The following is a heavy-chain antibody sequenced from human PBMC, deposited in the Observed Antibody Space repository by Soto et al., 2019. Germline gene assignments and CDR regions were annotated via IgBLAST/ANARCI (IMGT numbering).Heavy chain of an antibody. CDR3: ARTVGAAYYFDF. V-gene: IGHV4-4*07. CDR1: GDSMTKYY. Sequence: QVQLQESGPGLVKPSETLSLTCTVSGDSMTKYYWSWIRQPAGKGLEWIGRIYTSGSTNYNPSLKSRVSLSIDTSNNHVSLNLNSVTAADTAVYYCARTVGAAYYFDFWGQGALVTVSS. J-gene: IGHJ4*02. D-gene: IGHD1-26*01. CDR2: IYTSGST.